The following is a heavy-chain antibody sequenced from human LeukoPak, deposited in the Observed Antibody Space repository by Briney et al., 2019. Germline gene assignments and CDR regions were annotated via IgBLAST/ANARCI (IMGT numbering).Heavy chain of an antibody. Sequence: ASVKVSCKASGYSFTDYNMQWLRQAPGQGLEWMGWINPNSGGTNHAQKFQGRVTMTRDTSISTAYMELSRLRSDDTAVYYCARDGHFDNWGQGTLVTVSS. CDR1: GYSFTDYN. V-gene: IGHV1-2*02. CDR2: INPNSGGT. CDR3: ARDGHFDN. J-gene: IGHJ4*02.